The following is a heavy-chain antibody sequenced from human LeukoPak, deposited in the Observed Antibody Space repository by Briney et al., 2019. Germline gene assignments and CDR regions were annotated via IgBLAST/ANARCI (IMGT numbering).Heavy chain of an antibody. CDR2: IYHSGYT. J-gene: IGHJ4*02. V-gene: IGHV4-30-2*01. CDR1: GGSISSGGYY. CDR3: ARDRDSSTWYSYFDT. D-gene: IGHD6-13*01. Sequence: PSETLSLTCTVSGGSISSGGYYWSWIRQPPGKGLEWIGYIYHSGYTYYNTSLKSRVTISVDGSKNQFSLKLSSVTAADTAVYYCARDRDSSTWYSYFDTWGQGILVTVSS.